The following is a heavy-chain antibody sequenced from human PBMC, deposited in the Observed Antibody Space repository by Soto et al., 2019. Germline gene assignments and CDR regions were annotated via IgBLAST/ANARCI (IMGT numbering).Heavy chain of an antibody. V-gene: IGHV4-34*01. Sequence: SETLSLTCAVYGGSFSGYYWSWIRQPPGKGPEWIVEINHSGSTNYNPSLKSRVTISVDTSKNQFSLKLSSVTAEDTAVYFCIKGGYDLQDSGTYGTFDDWGRGTMVTVSS. D-gene: IGHD1-26*01. CDR2: INHSGST. J-gene: IGHJ4*02. CDR3: IKGGYDLQDSGTYGTFDD. CDR1: GGSFSGYY.